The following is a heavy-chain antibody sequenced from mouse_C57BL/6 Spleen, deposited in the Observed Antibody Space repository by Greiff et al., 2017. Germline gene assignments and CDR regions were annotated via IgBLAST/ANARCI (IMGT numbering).Heavy chain of an antibody. CDR1: GFTFSDYY. V-gene: IGHV5-16*01. CDR2: INYDGSST. Sequence: EVKLMESEGGLVQPGSSMKLSCTASGFTFSDYYMAWVRQVPEKGLEWVANINYDGSSTYYLDSLKSRFIISRDNAKNILYLQMSSLKSEDTATYYCARLGNYRYYFDYWGQGTTLTVSS. J-gene: IGHJ2*01. CDR3: ARLGNYRYYFDY. D-gene: IGHD2-1*01.